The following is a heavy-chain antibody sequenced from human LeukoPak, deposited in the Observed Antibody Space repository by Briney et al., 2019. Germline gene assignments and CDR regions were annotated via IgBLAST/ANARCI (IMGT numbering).Heavy chain of an antibody. CDR2: IIPIFGTA. CDR3: ARGDDSSGYYYPRTYRSRSEYFQH. CDR1: GGTFISYA. Sequence: SVKVSCKASGGTFISYAISWVRQAPGQGLEWMGRIIPIFGTANYAQKFQGRVTITTDESTSTAYMELSSLRSEDTAVYYCARGDDSSGYYYPRTYRSRSEYFQHWGQGTLVTVSS. D-gene: IGHD3-22*01. J-gene: IGHJ1*01. V-gene: IGHV1-69*05.